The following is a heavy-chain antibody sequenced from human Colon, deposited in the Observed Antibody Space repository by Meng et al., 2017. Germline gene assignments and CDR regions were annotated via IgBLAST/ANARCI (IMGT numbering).Heavy chain of an antibody. J-gene: IGHJ4*02. Sequence: SETLSLTCTVSGGSISSYYWSWIRQSPGKGLEWIGYIYYSGSTNYNPSLKSRVTISVDTSKNQFSLKLSSVTAADTAVYYCAREEVAGIFDYWGQGTLVTVSS. D-gene: IGHD6-19*01. CDR3: AREEVAGIFDY. CDR1: GGSISSYY. CDR2: IYYSGST. V-gene: IGHV4-59*01.